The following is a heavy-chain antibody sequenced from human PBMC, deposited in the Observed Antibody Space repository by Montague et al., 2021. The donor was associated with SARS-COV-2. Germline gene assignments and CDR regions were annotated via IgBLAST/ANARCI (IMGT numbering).Heavy chain of an antibody. J-gene: IGHJ6*03. CDR3: ARLRDGVVPSPILGIGPYFTYYYMDV. CDR1: GGSFSGYY. Sequence: SETLSLTSAVHGGSFSGYYWNWIRQRPGKGLEWIGEINHGGSTNYNPSLKNRLTISADTSKNQFSLKLTSVAATDTAVYYCARLRDGVVPSPILGIGPYFTYYYMDVGGKGTTVTVS. V-gene: IGHV4-34*01. CDR2: INHGGST. D-gene: IGHD2-15*01.